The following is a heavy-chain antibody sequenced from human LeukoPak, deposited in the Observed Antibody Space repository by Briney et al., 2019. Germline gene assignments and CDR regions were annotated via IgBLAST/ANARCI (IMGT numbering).Heavy chain of an antibody. V-gene: IGHV1-8*02. CDR1: GYTFGSYD. CDR2: MNPNSGNT. Sequence: ASVKVSGKASGYTFGSYDINWVRQATGQGLKWMGWMNPNSGNTAYAQKFQGRVTMSRDTSISTAYMELSSLRSEDTAVYYCARLPKYSRPLDYWGQGTLVTVSS. D-gene: IGHD6-6*01. J-gene: IGHJ4*02. CDR3: ARLPKYSRPLDY.